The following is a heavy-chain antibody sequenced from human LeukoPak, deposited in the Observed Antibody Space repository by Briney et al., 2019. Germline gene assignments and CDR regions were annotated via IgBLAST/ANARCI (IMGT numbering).Heavy chain of an antibody. CDR1: GASISGSGYY. Sequence: SETLSLTCTVSGASISGSGYYWGWIRQPPGKGLGWIGNIYYSGSTYYNASLQSRVTISIDTSKNQFSLRLNFVTAADTAMYYCAKSGGYGLIDYWGQGTLVTVSS. D-gene: IGHD1-26*01. V-gene: IGHV4-39*01. J-gene: IGHJ4*02. CDR2: IYYSGST. CDR3: AKSGGYGLIDY.